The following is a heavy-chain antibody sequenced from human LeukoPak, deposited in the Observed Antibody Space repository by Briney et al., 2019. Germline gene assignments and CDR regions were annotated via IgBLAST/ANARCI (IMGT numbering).Heavy chain of an antibody. D-gene: IGHD4-17*01. Sequence: GASVKVSCKASGGTFSSYAISWVRQAPGQGLEWMGRIIPILGIANYAQKFQGRVTITADKSTSTAYMELSSLRSEDTAVYYCARFRPDYGGNSWSDYWGQGTLVTVSS. V-gene: IGHV1-69*04. CDR2: IIPILGIA. J-gene: IGHJ4*02. CDR1: GGTFSSYA. CDR3: ARFRPDYGGNSWSDY.